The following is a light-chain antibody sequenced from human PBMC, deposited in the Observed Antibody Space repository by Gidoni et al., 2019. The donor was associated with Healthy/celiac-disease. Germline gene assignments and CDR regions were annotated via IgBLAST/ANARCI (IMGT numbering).Light chain of an antibody. V-gene: IGKV1-33*01. CDR2: DAS. CDR1: PDISNY. J-gene: IGKJ2*04. CDR3: QQYDNLPCS. Sequence: DIQMTQSPSSLSASVGDRVTITCQASPDISNYLNWYQQKPGKAPKLLIYDASNLETGVPSRFSGSGSGTDFTFTISSLQPEDIATYYCQQYDNLPCSFGQXTKLEIK.